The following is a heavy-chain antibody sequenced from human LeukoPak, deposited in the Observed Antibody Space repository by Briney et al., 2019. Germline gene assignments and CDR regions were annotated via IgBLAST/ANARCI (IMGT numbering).Heavy chain of an antibody. J-gene: IGHJ4*02. CDR1: GCTFSSNW. CDR3: ALMVYYDSSSNLDY. Sequence: GGSLRVSCADSGCTFSSNWMHWVRQDPEKGLVWVSYINPDGTSTKYADSVQGRFTISRDNAKNTLYLQMNSLRVDDTAVYYCALMVYYDSSSNLDYWGQGTLVTVSS. D-gene: IGHD3-22*01. V-gene: IGHV3-74*03. CDR2: INPDGTST.